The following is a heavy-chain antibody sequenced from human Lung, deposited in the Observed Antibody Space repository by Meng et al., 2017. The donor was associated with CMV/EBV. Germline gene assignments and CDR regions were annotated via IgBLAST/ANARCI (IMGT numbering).Heavy chain of an antibody. D-gene: IGHD6-6*01. J-gene: IGHJ5*02. Sequence: GDSVSSNSAAWSWIRQSPSRGLEWLGRTYYRSKWYNDYAVSVKSRITINPDTSKNQFSLQLNSVTPEDTAVYYCARVYSSSSLWFDPWGQGTLVTVSS. CDR1: GDSVSSNSAA. CDR3: ARVYSSSSLWFDP. CDR2: TYYRSKWYN. V-gene: IGHV6-1*01.